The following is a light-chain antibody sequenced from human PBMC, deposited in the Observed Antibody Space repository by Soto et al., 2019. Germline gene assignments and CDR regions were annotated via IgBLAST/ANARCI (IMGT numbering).Light chain of an antibody. V-gene: IGKV3-20*01. CDR1: QSVSSNY. CDR3: QQYGSSPWA. CDR2: VAS. J-gene: IGKJ1*01. Sequence: EIVLTQSPGTLSLSPGERATLSCRASQSVSSNYLAWYQQKPGQAPRLLIYVASSRATGTPDRFSGSGSGTDFTLTISRLEPEDFAVYYCQQYGSSPWAFGQGTKGEIK.